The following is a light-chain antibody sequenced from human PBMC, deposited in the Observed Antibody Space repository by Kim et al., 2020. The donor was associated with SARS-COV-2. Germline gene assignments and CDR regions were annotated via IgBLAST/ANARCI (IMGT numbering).Light chain of an antibody. V-gene: IGKV3-11*01. Sequence: LSPGETASLSCRASQSVSYSLAWYQQKPGQAPRLVIYDTSKRATGIPARFSGSGSGTEFTLTISSLEPEDSAVYFCQQRSSWLWAFGQGTKVDIK. CDR3: QQRSSWLWA. CDR2: DTS. J-gene: IGKJ1*01. CDR1: QSVSYS.